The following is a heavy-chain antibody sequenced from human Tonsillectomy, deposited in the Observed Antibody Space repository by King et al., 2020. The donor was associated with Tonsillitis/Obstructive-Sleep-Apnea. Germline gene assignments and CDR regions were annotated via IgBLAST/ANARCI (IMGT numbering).Heavy chain of an antibody. J-gene: IGHJ4*02. CDR1: GYTFTSYY. CDR2: INPSGGST. V-gene: IGHV1-46*01. CDR3: AGDGRVATRPLDY. D-gene: IGHD6-6*01. Sequence: QLVQSGAEVKKPGASVKVSCKASGYTFTSYYIHWVRQAPGQGLEWMGIINPSGGSTSYAQKFQGRVTMTRDTSTSTVYMELSSLRSEETAVYYCAGDGRVATRPLDYWGQGTLVTVSS.